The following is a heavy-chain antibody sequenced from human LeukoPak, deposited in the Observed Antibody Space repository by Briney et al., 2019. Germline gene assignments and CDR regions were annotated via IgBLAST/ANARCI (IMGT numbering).Heavy chain of an antibody. J-gene: IGHJ4*02. CDR3: ARDRSSSWYYYDSSGSVFDY. CDR1: GFTFTSYG. Sequence: ASVKVSCKASGFTFTSYGISWVRQAPGQGLEWMGWISAYNGNTNYAQKLQGRVTMTTDTSTSTAYMELRSLRSDDTAVYYCARDRSSSWYYYDSSGSVFDYWGQGTLVTVSS. D-gene: IGHD3-22*01. CDR2: ISAYNGNT. V-gene: IGHV1-18*01.